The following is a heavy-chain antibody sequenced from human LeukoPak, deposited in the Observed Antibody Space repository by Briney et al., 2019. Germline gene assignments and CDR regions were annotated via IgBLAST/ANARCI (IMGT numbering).Heavy chain of an antibody. CDR1: GYTFTSYD. CDR2: MNPNSGNT. D-gene: IGHD6-19*01. J-gene: IGHJ4*02. CDR3: ARTIAVAGTGGCDY. Sequence: ASVKVSCKASGYTFTSYDINWVRQATGQGLEWMGWMNPNSGNTGYAQKFQGRVTMTGDTSTSTVYMELSSLRSEDTAVYYCARTIAVAGTGGCDYWGQGTLVTVSS. V-gene: IGHV1-8*02.